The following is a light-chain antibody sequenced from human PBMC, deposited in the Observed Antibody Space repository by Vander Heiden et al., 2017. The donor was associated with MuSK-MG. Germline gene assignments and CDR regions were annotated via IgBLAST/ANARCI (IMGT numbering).Light chain of an antibody. CDR1: QSVSGN. CDR2: GAS. Sequence: ETVMTQSPATLSVSPGERVTLSCRASQSVSGNLAWYQQKAGQGPRLLIYGASSRASSTPARFSGSGSGTEFTLTISSLQSEDFEVYYCQQDNNWPRTFGQGTKVETK. CDR3: QQDNNWPRT. J-gene: IGKJ1*01. V-gene: IGKV3-15*01.